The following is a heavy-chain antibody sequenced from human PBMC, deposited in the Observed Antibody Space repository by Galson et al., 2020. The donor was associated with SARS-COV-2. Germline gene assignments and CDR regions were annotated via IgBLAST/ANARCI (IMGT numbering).Heavy chain of an antibody. V-gene: IGHV4-34*01. D-gene: IGHD4-17*01. Sequence: SETLSLTCAVHGESFRGYYWSWIRQAPGKGLEWIGEVSHSGGANYNPSLKSRGSISLDTSDNQFSLRLASVTAADTAVYYCARGLSALVSTVTLYYFDYWGQGTLVTVSS. CDR1: GESFRGYY. J-gene: IGHJ4*02. CDR3: ARGLSALVSTVTLYYFDY. CDR2: VSHSGGA.